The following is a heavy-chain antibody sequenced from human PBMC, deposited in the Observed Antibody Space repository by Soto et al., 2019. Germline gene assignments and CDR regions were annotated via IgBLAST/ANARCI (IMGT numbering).Heavy chain of an antibody. V-gene: IGHV3-30*18. CDR1: GFSFNVFG. J-gene: IGHJ6*02. CDR2: ISYDGNKK. CDR3: AKDLGGEITMIRRVRLDNFYHGMDV. Sequence: QGQLVESGGGLVQPGRSLRLSCAASGFSFNVFGMHWVRQAPGKGLEWVAVISYDGNKKKYADSVKGRFTISRDNANSMVVVQMNSLGAEDTAVYSCAKDLGGEITMIRRVRLDNFYHGMDVWGQGTTVIVS. D-gene: IGHD3-10*01.